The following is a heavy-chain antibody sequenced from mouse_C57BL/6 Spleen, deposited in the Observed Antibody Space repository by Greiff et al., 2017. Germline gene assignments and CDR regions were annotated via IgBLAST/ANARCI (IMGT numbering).Heavy chain of an antibody. CDR1: GYTFTSYW. Sequence: QVQLQQSGAELVRPGSSVKLSCKASGYTFTSYWMHWVKQRPIQGLEWIGNIDPSDSETHYNQKFKDKATLTVDKSSSTAYMQLSSLTSEDSAVYYCASNYGINYAMDYWGQGTSVTVSS. CDR3: ASNYGINYAMDY. D-gene: IGHD2-1*01. CDR2: IDPSDSET. V-gene: IGHV1-52*01. J-gene: IGHJ4*01.